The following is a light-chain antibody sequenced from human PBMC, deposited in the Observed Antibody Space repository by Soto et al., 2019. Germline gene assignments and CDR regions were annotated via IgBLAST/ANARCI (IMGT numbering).Light chain of an antibody. V-gene: IGLV2-8*01. CDR2: EVS. J-gene: IGLJ1*01. Sequence: QSALTQPPSASGSPGQSVTISCTGTSSDVGGYNYVSWYQQHPGKVPKLMIYEVSKRPSGVPDRSSGSKSGNTASLTVSGLQAEDEADYYCSSYAGSNTDYVFGTGTKVTVL. CDR1: SSDVGGYNY. CDR3: SSYAGSNTDYV.